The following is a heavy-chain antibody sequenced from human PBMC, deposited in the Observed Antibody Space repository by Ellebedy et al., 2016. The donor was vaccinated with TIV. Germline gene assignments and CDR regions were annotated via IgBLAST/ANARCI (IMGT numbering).Heavy chain of an antibody. D-gene: IGHD1-26*01. CDR1: GFTVSSNY. V-gene: IGHV3-53*01. CDR2: ISGSGGST. Sequence: GGSLRLXXAASGFTVSSNYMSWVRQAPGKGLEWVSVISGSGGSTYYADSVKGRFTISRDNSKNTLYLQMSSLRAEDTALYYCASTSGSTGTDYWGQGTLVTVSS. J-gene: IGHJ4*02. CDR3: ASTSGSTGTDY.